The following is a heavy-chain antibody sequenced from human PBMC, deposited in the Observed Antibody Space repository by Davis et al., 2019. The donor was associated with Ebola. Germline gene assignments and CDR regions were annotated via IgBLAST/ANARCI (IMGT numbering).Heavy chain of an antibody. J-gene: IGHJ4*02. CDR1: GSTFSTYS. CDR2: ISSDSDYI. Sequence: GGSLRLSCAASGSTFSTYSMSWVRQAPGKGLEWVSSISSDSDYIYYADSVKGRFTISRDNAKNSLYLQMNSLRAEDTAVYYCARRTELDYWGQGTLVTVSS. D-gene: IGHD1/OR15-1a*01. CDR3: ARRTELDY. V-gene: IGHV3-21*01.